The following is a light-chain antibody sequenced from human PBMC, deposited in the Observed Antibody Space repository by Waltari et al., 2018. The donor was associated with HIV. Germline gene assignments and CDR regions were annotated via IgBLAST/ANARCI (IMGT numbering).Light chain of an antibody. Sequence: SSELTQDPVLSVALGQTIKITCQGDSLRSFFPNWFQQKPGQAPILVVYGANRRPSGIPDRFSASNSGNTSSLIISDSQAVDEADYYCHSRDTDGDHYVFGGGTRVIV. CDR3: HSRDTDGDHYV. CDR1: SLRSFF. CDR2: GAN. J-gene: IGLJ1*01. V-gene: IGLV3-19*01.